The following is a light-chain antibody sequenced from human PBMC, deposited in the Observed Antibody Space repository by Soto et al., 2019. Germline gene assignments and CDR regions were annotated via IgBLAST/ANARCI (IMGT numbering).Light chain of an antibody. CDR1: SSNIGAGYD. V-gene: IGLV1-40*01. Sequence: QSVLTQPPSVSGAPGQRVTISCTGSSSNIGAGYDVHWYQQLPGTAPKLLIYGNSNRPSGVPDRFSGSKSGTSASLAITGFQAEDEADYYCQSYDSSLSVFHVVFGGGTKLTVL. J-gene: IGLJ2*01. CDR3: QSYDSSLSVFHVV. CDR2: GNS.